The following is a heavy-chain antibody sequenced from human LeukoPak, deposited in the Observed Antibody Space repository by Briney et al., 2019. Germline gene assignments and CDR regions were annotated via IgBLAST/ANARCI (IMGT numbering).Heavy chain of an antibody. CDR3: ARGTYSSGWYYFDY. CDR2: ISYGGSNT. V-gene: IGHV3-30-3*01. CDR1: GFTFSSSW. J-gene: IGHJ4*02. Sequence: GGSLRLSCAASGFTFSSSWMTWVRQAPGKGLEWVAVISYGGSNTYYADSVKGRFTISRDNSKNTLFLQMNSLRPEDTAVYYCARGTYSSGWYYFDYWGQGTLVTVSS. D-gene: IGHD6-19*01.